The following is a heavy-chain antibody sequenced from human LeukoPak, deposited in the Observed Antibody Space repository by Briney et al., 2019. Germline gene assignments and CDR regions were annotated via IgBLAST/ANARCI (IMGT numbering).Heavy chain of an antibody. D-gene: IGHD6-6*01. J-gene: IGHJ4*02. CDR3: ARDHSSSWDY. Sequence: GGSLRLSCAASGFTVSSNYMSWVRQAPGKGLEWVSVIYSGGSTSYADSVKGRFTISRDNSKNTLYLQMNSLRAEDTAVYYCARDHSSSWDYRGQGTLVTVSS. CDR2: IYSGGST. CDR1: GFTVSSNY. V-gene: IGHV3-53*01.